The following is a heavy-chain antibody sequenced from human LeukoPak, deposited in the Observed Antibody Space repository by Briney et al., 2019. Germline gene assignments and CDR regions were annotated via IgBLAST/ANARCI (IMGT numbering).Heavy chain of an antibody. CDR1: GFTFSSYW. V-gene: IGHV3-7*01. CDR2: IKQDGSEK. CDR3: ASDGGSDHHGLFDY. Sequence: GGSLRLSCAASGFTFSSYWMSWVRQAPGKGLEWVANIKQDGSEKYYVDSVKGRFTISRDNSRNTLYLQMSSLRAEDTAVYYCASDGGSDHHGLFDYWGQGTLVTVSS. J-gene: IGHJ4*02. D-gene: IGHD5-12*01.